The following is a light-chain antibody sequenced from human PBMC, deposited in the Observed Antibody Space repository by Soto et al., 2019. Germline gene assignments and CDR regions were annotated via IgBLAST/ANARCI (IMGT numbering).Light chain of an antibody. CDR1: QSISSW. Sequence: DIQMTRSPSTLSASVGDRVTITCRASQSISSWLAWYQQKQGKAPKLLIYDASSLESGVPSRFSGSVSGTEGTITISSLKPDDGATYYCQQYNSYSWTFGQGTKVDIK. J-gene: IGKJ1*01. CDR3: QQYNSYSWT. CDR2: DAS. V-gene: IGKV1-5*01.